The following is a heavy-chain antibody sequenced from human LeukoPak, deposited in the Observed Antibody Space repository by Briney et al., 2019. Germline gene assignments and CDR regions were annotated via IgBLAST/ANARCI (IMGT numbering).Heavy chain of an antibody. Sequence: GGSVKVSCKASGYTFTSYGISWVRQAPGQGLEWMGWISAYKGDTKYVQKFQGRVTMTTDTSTSTAYMELRSLRSDDTAVYYCARDPHFGSGSYYNSNWFDPWGQGTLVTVFS. D-gene: IGHD3-10*01. CDR1: GYTFTSYG. CDR3: ARDPHFGSGSYYNSNWFDP. CDR2: ISAYKGDT. J-gene: IGHJ5*02. V-gene: IGHV1-18*01.